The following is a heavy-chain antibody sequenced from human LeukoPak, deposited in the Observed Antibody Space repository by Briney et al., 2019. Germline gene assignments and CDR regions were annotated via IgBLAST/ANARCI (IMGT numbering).Heavy chain of an antibody. Sequence: PGGSLRLSCAASGFTFSGSAMHWVRQASGKGLEWVGRIRSKANSYATAYAASVKGRFTISRDDSKNTAYLQMNSLKTEDTAVYYCTRQVCSSTSCYYYYYMDVWGEGTTVTVSS. D-gene: IGHD2-2*01. CDR1: GFTFSGSA. J-gene: IGHJ6*03. CDR2: IRSKANSYAT. V-gene: IGHV3-73*01. CDR3: TRQVCSSTSCYYYYYMDV.